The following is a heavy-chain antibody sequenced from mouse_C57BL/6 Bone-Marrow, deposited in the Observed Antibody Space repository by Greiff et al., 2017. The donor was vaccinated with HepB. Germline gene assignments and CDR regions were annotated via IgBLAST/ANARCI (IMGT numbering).Heavy chain of an antibody. D-gene: IGHD2-2*01. CDR2: IDPSDSYT. CDR3: FMVTEYDAMDY. V-gene: IGHV1-69*01. CDR1: GYTFTSYW. J-gene: IGHJ4*01. Sequence: QVQLKQPGAELVMPGASVKLSCKASGYTFTSYWMHWVKQRPGQGLEWIGEIDPSDSYTNYNQNFKGKSTLTVDKSSSTAYMQLSSLTSEDSAVYYCFMVTEYDAMDYWGQGTSVTVSS.